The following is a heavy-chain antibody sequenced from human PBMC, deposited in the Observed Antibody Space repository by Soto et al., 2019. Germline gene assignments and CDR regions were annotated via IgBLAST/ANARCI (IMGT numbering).Heavy chain of an antibody. D-gene: IGHD5-12*01. CDR3: ARDGRGGYNGRYFDY. J-gene: IGHJ4*02. CDR1: GGSISSGGYY. Sequence: SETLSFTCTVSGGSISSGGYYWSWIRQHPGKGLEWIGYIYYSGSTYYNPSLKSRVTISVDTSKNQFSLKLSSVTAADTAVYYCARDGRGGYNGRYFDYWGQGTLVTVSS. V-gene: IGHV4-31*03. CDR2: IYYSGST.